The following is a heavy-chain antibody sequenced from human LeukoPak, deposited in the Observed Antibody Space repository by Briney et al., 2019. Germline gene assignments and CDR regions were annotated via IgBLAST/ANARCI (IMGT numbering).Heavy chain of an antibody. CDR3: AKEAVDYDILTGYYTTGYFDY. V-gene: IGHV3-23*01. D-gene: IGHD3-9*01. CDR1: GFTFSSYA. CDR2: ISGSGGNT. J-gene: IGHJ4*02. Sequence: GGSLRLSCAASGFTFSSYAMSWVRQAPGKGLEWVSGISGSGGNTYYADSVKGRFTISRGNSKNTLYLQMSSLRAEDTAVYYCAKEAVDYDILTGYYTTGYFDYWGQGTLVTVSS.